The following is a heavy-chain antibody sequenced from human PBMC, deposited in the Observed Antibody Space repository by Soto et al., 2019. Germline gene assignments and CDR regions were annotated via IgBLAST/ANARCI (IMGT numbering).Heavy chain of an antibody. CDR3: ARRLDDFWSGYYGNWFDP. Sequence: GESLKISCKGSGYSFTSYWMGWVRQMPGKGLEWMGIIYPGDSDTRYSPSFQGQVTISADKFISTAYLQWSSLKASDTAMYYCARRLDDFWSGYYGNWFDPWGQGTLVTVSS. CDR2: IYPGDSDT. V-gene: IGHV5-51*01. CDR1: GYSFTSYW. D-gene: IGHD3-3*01. J-gene: IGHJ5*02.